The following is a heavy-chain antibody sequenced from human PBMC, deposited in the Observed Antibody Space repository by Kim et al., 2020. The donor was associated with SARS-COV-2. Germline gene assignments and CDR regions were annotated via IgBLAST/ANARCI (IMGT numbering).Heavy chain of an antibody. V-gene: IGHV3-30*01. Sequence: YYPTHVQRRFTISRDHSKNTRYLHMNNLSAEDTAVYYDARDRGSGYFDYWGQGTLVTVSS. CDR3: ARDRGSGYFDY. J-gene: IGHJ4*02. D-gene: IGHD3-10*01.